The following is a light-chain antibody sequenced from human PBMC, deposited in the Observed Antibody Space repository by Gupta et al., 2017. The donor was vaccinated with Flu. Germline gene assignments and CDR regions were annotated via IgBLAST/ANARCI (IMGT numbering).Light chain of an antibody. J-gene: IGKJ2*01. V-gene: IGKV2-30*02. CDR1: QSLVHNDGNTY. Sequence: VTLGQPASISCRSSQSLVHNDGNTYLHWFQQRTGQSPRRLIYKVSNRDSGVPDRFSGSGSGTDVTLKISRVEADDVGVYYCMQGTGCTYAFGQGTKLEI. CDR3: MQGTGCTYA. CDR2: KVS.